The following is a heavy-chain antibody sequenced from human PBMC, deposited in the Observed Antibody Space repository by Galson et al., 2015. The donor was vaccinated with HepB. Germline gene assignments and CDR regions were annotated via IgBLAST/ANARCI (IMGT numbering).Heavy chain of an antibody. Sequence: SVKVSCKASGYTFTYYYLHWVRQAPGQGLQWMGRINLSTGDTDYAQNFQGRVTMTGDTSIITACMELSSLRSDDTAVYYCARAEWGFLDYWGQGTLVTVSS. CDR3: ARAEWGFLDY. CDR1: GYTFTYYY. CDR2: INLSTGDT. J-gene: IGHJ4*02. V-gene: IGHV1-2*06. D-gene: IGHD3-3*01.